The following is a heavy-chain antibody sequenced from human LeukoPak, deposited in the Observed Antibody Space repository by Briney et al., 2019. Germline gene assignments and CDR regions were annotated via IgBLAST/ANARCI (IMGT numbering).Heavy chain of an antibody. V-gene: IGHV3-30*02. J-gene: IGHJ4*02. CDR2: IRYDGSNK. CDR3: AKASDSGSYANYFDY. CDR1: GFTFRSYN. D-gene: IGHD1-26*01. Sequence: GRSLRLSCAASGFTFRSYNMHWVRQAPGKGLEWVAFIRYDGSNKYYADSVKGRFTISRDNSKNTLYLQMNSLRAEDTAVYYCAKASDSGSYANYFDYWGQGTLVTVSS.